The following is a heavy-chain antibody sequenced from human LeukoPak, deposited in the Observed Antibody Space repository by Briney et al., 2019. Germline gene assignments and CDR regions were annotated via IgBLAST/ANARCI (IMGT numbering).Heavy chain of an antibody. CDR3: ARTTKADCTNGVCYWPHYYYYYMDV. J-gene: IGHJ6*03. CDR1: GFTFSSYW. Sequence: PGGSLRLSCAASGFTFSSYWMHWVRQAPGKGLEWVSYISSSGSTIYYADSVKGRFTISRDNAKNSLYLQMNSLRAEDTAVYYCARTTKADCTNGVCYWPHYYYYYMDVWGKGTTVTVSS. D-gene: IGHD2-8*01. V-gene: IGHV3-48*04. CDR2: ISSSGSTI.